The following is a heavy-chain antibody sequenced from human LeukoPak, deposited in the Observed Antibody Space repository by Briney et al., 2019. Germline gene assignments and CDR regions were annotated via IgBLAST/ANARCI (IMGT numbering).Heavy chain of an antibody. Sequence: PGGSLRLSCAASGFSFGSFALHWVRQAPGKGLEWVANIKLDGSEKNYVDSVKGRFTISRDNAENTLYLQMNSLRAEDTAVYYCARGRYYGMDVWGQGTTVTVSS. CDR2: IKLDGSEK. CDR1: GFSFGSFA. V-gene: IGHV3-7*01. J-gene: IGHJ6*02. CDR3: ARGRYYGMDV.